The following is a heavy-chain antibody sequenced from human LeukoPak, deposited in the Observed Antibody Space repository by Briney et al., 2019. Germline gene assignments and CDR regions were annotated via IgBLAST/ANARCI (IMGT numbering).Heavy chain of an antibody. CDR2: IGAGGDT. V-gene: IGHV3-13*01. CDR3: ARDPLSSSSFDL. CDR1: GFTFSTYD. J-gene: IGHJ4*02. Sequence: GGSLRLSCAASGFTFSTYDMHWVRQTTGKGLEWVSAIGAGGDTYYQDSVKGRFTIFRDNANLYLQMNTLRAEDTAVYYCARDPLSSSSFDLWGQGTLVTVSS. D-gene: IGHD6-13*01.